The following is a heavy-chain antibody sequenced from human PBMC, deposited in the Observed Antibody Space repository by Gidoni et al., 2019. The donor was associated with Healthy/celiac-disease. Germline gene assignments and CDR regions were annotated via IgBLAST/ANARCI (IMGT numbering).Heavy chain of an antibody. CDR1: GGSISSGCYY. CDR2: IYYSGST. Sequence: QVQLQESGPGLVKPSQTLSLTCTVSGGSISSGCYYWSWIRQHPVKGLEWIGYIYYSGSTYYNPSLKSRVTISVDTSKNQFSLKLSSVTAADTAVYYCASAGDYSNYYFDYWGQGTLVTVSS. CDR3: ASAGDYSNYYFDY. D-gene: IGHD4-4*01. J-gene: IGHJ4*02. V-gene: IGHV4-31*03.